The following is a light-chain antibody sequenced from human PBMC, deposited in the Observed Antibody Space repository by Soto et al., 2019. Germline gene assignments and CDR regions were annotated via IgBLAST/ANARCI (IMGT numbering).Light chain of an antibody. CDR2: EVT. CDR3: SSYTSTTTPV. J-gene: IGLJ3*02. Sequence: QSVLAQPASVSGSPGQSITISCTGASSDVGGFQYVSWYQQHPDKAPNLMIYEVTNRPSGVSNRFSGSKCGNTASLTISGLQADDEAYYYCSSYTSTTTPVFGGGTKLTVL. CDR1: SSDVGGFQY. V-gene: IGLV2-14*03.